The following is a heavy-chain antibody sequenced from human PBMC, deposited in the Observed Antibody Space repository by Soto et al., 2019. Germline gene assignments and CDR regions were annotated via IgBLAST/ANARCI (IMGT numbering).Heavy chain of an antibody. CDR3: ARVLIGGGGWDLNY. D-gene: IGHD6-19*01. Sequence: QVQLVQSGAEVKKPGASVEVSCKASGYTFNDHYIHWVRQAPGQGLEWMGWIIPNSGGTNYAQKFEGRVTMTRDTSISTAYMELSSLRSDDTAVYYCARVLIGGGGWDLNYWGQGTLVTVSS. J-gene: IGHJ4*02. CDR1: GYTFNDHY. V-gene: IGHV1-2*02. CDR2: IIPNSGGT.